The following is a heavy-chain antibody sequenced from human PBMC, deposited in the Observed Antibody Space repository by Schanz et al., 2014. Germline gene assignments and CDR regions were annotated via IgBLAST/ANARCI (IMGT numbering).Heavy chain of an antibody. J-gene: IGHJ4*02. V-gene: IGHV3-23*01. CDR3: ARKVVATIGGYYDN. D-gene: IGHD5-12*01. CDR1: GFSFSSYA. Sequence: EVQLLESGGGLVQPGGSLRLSCATSGFSFSSYAINWVRQAPGKGLEWVSAISGSGGSTYYADSVKGRFTISRDNAENTLFLQMNSLRAEDTAVYYCARKVVATIGGYYDNWGQGTLVIVSS. CDR2: ISGSGGST.